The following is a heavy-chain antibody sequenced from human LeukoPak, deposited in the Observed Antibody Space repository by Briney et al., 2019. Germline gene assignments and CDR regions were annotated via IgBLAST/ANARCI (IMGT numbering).Heavy chain of an antibody. CDR2: MNPKSPGT. CDR3: ARDPAQSYYTDV. CDR1: GYSFTAYY. V-gene: IGHV1-2*02. Sequence: PSVKVSCKASGYSFTAYYIHWVRQAPGQGLEWMGWMNPKSPGTNYAQEFQGRVTMTRDTSISTAYMELSSLRSDDSAVYYCARDPAQSYYTDVWGIGTTGTVSS. J-gene: IGHJ6*03.